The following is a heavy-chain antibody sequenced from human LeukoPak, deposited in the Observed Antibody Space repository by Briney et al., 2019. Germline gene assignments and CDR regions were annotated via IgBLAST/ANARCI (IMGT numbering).Heavy chain of an antibody. CDR2: ISSSSSTI. CDR3: ARKRSPGAFDI. CDR1: GFTFSSYS. Sequence: GGSLRLSCAASGFTFSSYSMNWVRQAPGKGLEWVSHISSSSSTIYYADSVKGRFTISRDNAKNSLYLQMNSLRAEDTAVYYCARKRSPGAFDIWGQGTMVTVSS. V-gene: IGHV3-48*01. J-gene: IGHJ3*02.